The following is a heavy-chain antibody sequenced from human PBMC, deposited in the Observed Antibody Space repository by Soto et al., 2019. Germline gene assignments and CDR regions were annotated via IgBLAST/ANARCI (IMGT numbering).Heavy chain of an antibody. J-gene: IGHJ2*01. D-gene: IGHD6-19*01. CDR3: ARVGYCGWSIYWHIDL. CDR2: LRFDGSGK. Sequence: QVQLVESGGGVVQPGRSLRLSCAASGFSFSSYAMHWVRQAPGKGLEWVAVLRFDGSGKDYRDSVKGRFTVSRDNSKNTLYRQMESLTGEDTAVYYCARVGYCGWSIYWHIDLWGRGTQVTVSS. V-gene: IGHV3-33*01. CDR1: GFSFSSYA.